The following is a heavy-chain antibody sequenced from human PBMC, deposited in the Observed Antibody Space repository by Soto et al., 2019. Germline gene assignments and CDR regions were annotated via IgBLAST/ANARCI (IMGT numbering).Heavy chain of an antibody. CDR3: ARDGTAPGTHFPNWFDP. Sequence: SETLSLTCTVSGGSISSGDYYWSWIRQPPGKGLEWIGYIYYSGGTYYNPSLRSRVTISIDTPKNQFSLKLSSVAAPDTAVYYCARDGTAPGTHFPNWFDPWGQGTL. V-gene: IGHV4-30-4*01. CDR1: GGSISSGDYY. CDR2: IYYSGGT. D-gene: IGHD6-13*01. J-gene: IGHJ5*02.